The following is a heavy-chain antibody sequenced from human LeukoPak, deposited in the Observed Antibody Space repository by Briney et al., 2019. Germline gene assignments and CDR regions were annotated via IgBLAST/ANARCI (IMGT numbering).Heavy chain of an antibody. CDR2: INTNTGNP. Sequence: ASVKVSCNASGYTFTSYAMNWVRQAPGQGLEWMGWINTNTGNPTYAQGFTGRFVFSLDTSVSTAYLQISSLKAEDTAVYYCASGGTNDAFDIWGQGTMVTVSS. J-gene: IGHJ3*02. CDR1: GYTFTSYA. CDR3: ASGGTNDAFDI. V-gene: IGHV7-4-1*02.